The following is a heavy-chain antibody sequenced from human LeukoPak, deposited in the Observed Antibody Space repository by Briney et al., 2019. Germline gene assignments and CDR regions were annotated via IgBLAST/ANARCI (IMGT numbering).Heavy chain of an antibody. V-gene: IGHV3-48*03. Sequence: PGGSLRLSCAASGLTFSSYEMNWVRQAPGKGLEWVSYISSSGSTIYYADSVKGRFIISRDNAKNSLYLQMNSLRAEDTAVYYCARGGNALYYFDYWGQGTLVTVSS. CDR3: ARGGNALYYFDY. J-gene: IGHJ4*02. CDR2: ISSSGSTI. D-gene: IGHD4-23*01. CDR1: GLTFSSYE.